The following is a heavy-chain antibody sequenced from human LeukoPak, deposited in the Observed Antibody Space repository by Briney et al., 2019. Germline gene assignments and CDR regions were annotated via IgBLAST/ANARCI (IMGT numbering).Heavy chain of an antibody. D-gene: IGHD3-22*01. CDR1: GFSLSTTGMC. J-gene: IGHJ4*02. CDR3: ARTESSGYYSDY. CDR2: IDWDDDK. Sequence: SGPALLKPTQTLTLTCTFSGFSLSTTGMCVSWIRQPPGKALEWLAGIDWDDDKYYNTSLKTRLTISKDTSKNQVVLTMTNMDPVDPATYYCARTESSGYYSDYWGQGTLVTVSS. V-gene: IGHV2-70*11.